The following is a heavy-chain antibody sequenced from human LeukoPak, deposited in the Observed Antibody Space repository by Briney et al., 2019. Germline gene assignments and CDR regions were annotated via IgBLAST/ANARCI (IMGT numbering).Heavy chain of an antibody. CDR3: VRDGEGVAISVNYWFDP. CDR1: GFTFTNYD. V-gene: IGHV1-8*01. Sequence: ASVKVSCKASGFTFTNYDINWVRQATGQGLEWIGWMNPRNGNTGYAQKFQGRVTMTRDTSISTAYMELRSLRSEDTAVYYCVRDGEGVAISVNYWFDPWGQGTLVTVYS. J-gene: IGHJ5*02. CDR2: MNPRNGNT. D-gene: IGHD3-10*01.